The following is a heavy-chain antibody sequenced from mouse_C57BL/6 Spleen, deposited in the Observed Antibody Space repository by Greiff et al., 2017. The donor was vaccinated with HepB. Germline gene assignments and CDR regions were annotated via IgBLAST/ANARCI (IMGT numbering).Heavy chain of an antibody. Sequence: DVMLVESGGGLVKPGGSLKLSCAASGFTFSDYGMHWVRQAPEKGLEWVAYISSGSSTIYYADTVKGRFTISRDNAKNTLFLQMTSLRSEDTAMYYCARLDDYDDGTFAYWGQGTLVTVSA. CDR3: ARLDDYDDGTFAY. V-gene: IGHV5-17*01. CDR1: GFTFSDYG. CDR2: ISSGSSTI. J-gene: IGHJ3*01. D-gene: IGHD2-4*01.